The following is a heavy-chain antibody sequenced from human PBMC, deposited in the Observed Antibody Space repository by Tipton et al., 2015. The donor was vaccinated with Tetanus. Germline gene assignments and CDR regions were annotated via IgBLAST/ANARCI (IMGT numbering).Heavy chain of an antibody. D-gene: IGHD2-15*01. Sequence: SLRLSCAASGFIFSSYGIHWVRQAPGKGLEWVAVSWYDGTDRYYADSVKGRFTISRDNSKNPLYLQMNSLRAEDTAVYYCAREVDCSGGSCFSGDFANWGQGTPVTVSS. CDR2: SWYDGTDR. J-gene: IGHJ4*02. V-gene: IGHV3-33*01. CDR1: GFIFSSYG. CDR3: AREVDCSGGSCFSGDFAN.